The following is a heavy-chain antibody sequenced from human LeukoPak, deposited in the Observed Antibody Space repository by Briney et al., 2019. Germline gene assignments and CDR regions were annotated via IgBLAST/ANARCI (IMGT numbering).Heavy chain of an antibody. CDR2: IYYSGST. CDR1: GGSISSYY. D-gene: IGHD6-13*01. CDR3: AREDSSSWYPGGFDY. Sequence: PETRSLTCTVSGGSISSYYWSWIRQPPGKGLEWIGYIYYSGSTNYNPSLESRVTISVDTSKNQFSLKLSSVTAADTAVYYCAREDSSSWYPGGFDYWGQGTLVTVSS. V-gene: IGHV4-59*01. J-gene: IGHJ4*02.